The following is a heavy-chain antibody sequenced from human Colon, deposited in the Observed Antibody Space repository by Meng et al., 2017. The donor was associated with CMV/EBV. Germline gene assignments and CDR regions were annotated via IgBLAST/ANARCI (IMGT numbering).Heavy chain of an antibody. D-gene: IGHD3-22*01. CDR2: IKSDGSEK. CDR3: ARVGTRIVERGLDV. CDR1: GFIFNSYW. Sequence: GESLRLSCAASGFIFNSYWMSWVRQAPGKGLEWVANIKSDGSEKYYVDSLMGRFIISRDNAQNSLYLQMNSLSAEDTAVYYCARVGTRIVERGLDVWGQGTTVTVSS. J-gene: IGHJ6*02. V-gene: IGHV3-7*01.